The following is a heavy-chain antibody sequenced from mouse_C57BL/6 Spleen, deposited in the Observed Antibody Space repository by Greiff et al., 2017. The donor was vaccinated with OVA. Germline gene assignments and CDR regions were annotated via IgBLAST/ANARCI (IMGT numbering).Heavy chain of an antibody. J-gene: IGHJ4*01. D-gene: IGHD2-4*01. CDR1: GFTFSDYG. Sequence: DVHLVESGGGLVKPGGSLKLSCAASGFTFSDYGMHWVRQAPEKGLEWVAYISSGSSTIYYADTVKGRFTISRDNAKNTLCLQMTRLRSEDTAMYYCARVPLYYDYEGDAMDYWGQGTSVTVAA. CDR3: ARVPLYYDYEGDAMDY. V-gene: IGHV5-17*01. CDR2: ISSGSSTI.